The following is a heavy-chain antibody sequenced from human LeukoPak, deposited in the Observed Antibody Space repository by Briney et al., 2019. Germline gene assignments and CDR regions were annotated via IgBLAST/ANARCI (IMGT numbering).Heavy chain of an antibody. V-gene: IGHV6-1*01. CDR1: GDSVSASNPA. D-gene: IGHD3-3*01. Sequence: SQTLSLTCAISGDSVSASNPAWNWIRQFPSRGLEWLGRTYFRSKWYYDYAESVKSRITINPDTSKNQFSLQLNPVTPEDTAVYYCVRDWIGYSFDYWGQGTLVTVSS. CDR2: TYFRSKWYY. CDR3: VRDWIGYSFDY. J-gene: IGHJ4*02.